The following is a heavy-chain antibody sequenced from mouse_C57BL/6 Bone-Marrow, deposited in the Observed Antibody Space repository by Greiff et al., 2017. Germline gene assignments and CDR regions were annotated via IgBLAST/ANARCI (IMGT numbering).Heavy chain of an antibody. Sequence: EVQLQQSGPELVKPGASLKISCKASGYTFTDYYMNWVKPSHGKSLEWIGDINPNNGGTSYNQKFKGKATLTVDKSSSTAYMELRSLTSEDSAVYYCARGDYYGSSYGDYWGQGTTLTVSS. CDR3: ARGDYYGSSYGDY. CDR1: GYTFTDYY. V-gene: IGHV1-26*01. CDR2: INPNNGGT. J-gene: IGHJ2*01. D-gene: IGHD1-1*01.